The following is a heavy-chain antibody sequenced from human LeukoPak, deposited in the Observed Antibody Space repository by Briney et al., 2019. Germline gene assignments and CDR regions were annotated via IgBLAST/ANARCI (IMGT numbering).Heavy chain of an antibody. Sequence: SETLSLTCTVSGGSVSSGSYYWSWIRQPPGKGLEWIGYIYYSGSTNYNPSLKSRVTISVDTSKNQFSLKLSSVTAADTAVYYCAGGVWFGELSDAFDIWGQGTMVTVSS. CDR3: AGGVWFGELSDAFDI. J-gene: IGHJ3*02. CDR2: IYYSGST. CDR1: GGSVSSGSYY. D-gene: IGHD3-10*01. V-gene: IGHV4-61*01.